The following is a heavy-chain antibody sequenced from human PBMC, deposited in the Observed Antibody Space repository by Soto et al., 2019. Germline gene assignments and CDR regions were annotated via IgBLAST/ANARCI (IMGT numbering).Heavy chain of an antibody. V-gene: IGHV3-74*01. Sequence: HPGGSLRLSCAASGFTFSSYWMHWVRQAPGKGLVWVSRINSDGSSTSYADSVKGRFTISRDNAKNTLYLQMNSLRAEDTAVYYCARPYCSSTSCYVYYGMDVWGQGTTVTVSS. D-gene: IGHD2-2*01. CDR2: INSDGSST. CDR3: ARPYCSSTSCYVYYGMDV. J-gene: IGHJ6*02. CDR1: GFTFSSYW.